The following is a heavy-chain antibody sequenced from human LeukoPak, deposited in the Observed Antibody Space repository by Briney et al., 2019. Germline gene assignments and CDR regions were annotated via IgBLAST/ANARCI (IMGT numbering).Heavy chain of an antibody. D-gene: IGHD3-16*01. CDR3: ARAVDVADY. CDR2: IREDESAK. V-gene: IGHV3-7*01. CDR1: GFIFTGQW. Sequence: SGGSLRLSCVASGFIFTGQWMSWVRQAPGKGLDWVANIREDESAKFYADSVRGRFTISRDNAKNSVYLEMNNLRVEDTAVYYCARAVDVADYWGRGTLVTVSS. J-gene: IGHJ4*02.